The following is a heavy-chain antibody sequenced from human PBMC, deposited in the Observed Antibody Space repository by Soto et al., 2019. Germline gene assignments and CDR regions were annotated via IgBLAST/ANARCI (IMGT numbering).Heavy chain of an antibody. CDR1: GGSFSGYY. D-gene: IGHD3-16*01. Sequence: SETLSLTCAVYGGSFSGYYWTWIRQPPGTGLEWIGEIIHSGSTNYNPSLKSRVTISVDTSKNQLSLRLSSVTAADTAVYYCAQGGVRMDVWGQGTTVTVSS. J-gene: IGHJ6*02. CDR2: IIHSGST. CDR3: AQGGVRMDV. V-gene: IGHV4-34*12.